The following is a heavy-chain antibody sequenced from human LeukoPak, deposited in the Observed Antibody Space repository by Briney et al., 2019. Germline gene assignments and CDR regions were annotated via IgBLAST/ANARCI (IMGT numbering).Heavy chain of an antibody. Sequence: SETLSLTCTVSGGSISSSSYYWGWIRQPPGKGLEWIGSIYYRGSTTYNPSLKSRVTISVDTSKNQFSLNLTSVTAADTAVYYCARGGVFPRQFDPWGQGTLVTVSS. CDR1: GGSISSSSYY. CDR3: ARGGVFPRQFDP. J-gene: IGHJ5*02. D-gene: IGHD3-16*01. V-gene: IGHV4-39*07. CDR2: IYYRGST.